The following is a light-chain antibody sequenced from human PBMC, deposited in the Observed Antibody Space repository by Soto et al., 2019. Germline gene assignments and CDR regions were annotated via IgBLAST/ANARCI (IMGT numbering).Light chain of an antibody. J-gene: IGKJ1*01. CDR3: QNYNSYSEE. V-gene: IGKV1-5*03. CDR1: QSISSY. Sequence: DIQMTQSPSSLSASVVDRVTITCLASQSISSYLNWYQQKPGKAPKLLIYKASTLKSGVPSRFSGSGSGTEFTLTISSLQPDDFATYYCQNYNSYSEEFGQGTKVDIK. CDR2: KAS.